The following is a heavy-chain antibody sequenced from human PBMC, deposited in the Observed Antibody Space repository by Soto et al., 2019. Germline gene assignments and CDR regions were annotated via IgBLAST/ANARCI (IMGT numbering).Heavy chain of an antibody. CDR2: IYYSGST. V-gene: IGHV4-39*01. CDR1: GGSISSSSYY. J-gene: IGHJ6*02. Sequence: KTSETLSLTCTVSGGSISSSSYYWGWIRQPPGKGLEWIGSIYYSGSTYYNPSLKSRVTISVDTSKNQFSLKLSSVTAADTAVYYCARHGSTGYYGMDVWGPGTTVTVSS. D-gene: IGHD2-2*03. CDR3: ARHGSTGYYGMDV.